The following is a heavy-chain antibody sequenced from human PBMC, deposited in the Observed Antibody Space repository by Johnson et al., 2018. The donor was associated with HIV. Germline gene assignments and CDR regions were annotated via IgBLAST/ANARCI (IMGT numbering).Heavy chain of an antibody. CDR2: IYSGGST. J-gene: IGHJ3*02. D-gene: IGHD6-19*01. CDR1: GITVSSNY. CDR3: AKGIEAGWQVDAVDI. V-gene: IGHV3-66*02. Sequence: MLLVESGGDLVQPGGSLRLSCAASGITVSSNYMTWVRQAPGKGLEWVSVIYSGGSTYYADSMKGRFTISRDNSKNTLYLQMNSLRAEDTAVYYCAKGIEAGWQVDAVDIWGQGTMVTVSS.